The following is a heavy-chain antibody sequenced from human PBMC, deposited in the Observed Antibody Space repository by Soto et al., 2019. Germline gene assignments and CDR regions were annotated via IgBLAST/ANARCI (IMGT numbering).Heavy chain of an antibody. D-gene: IGHD6-19*01. J-gene: IGHJ4*02. CDR2: IHYSGST. CDR1: GGSIGSYY. Sequence: QVHLQESGPGLVKPPETLFVTCSVSGGSIGSYYWSWIRQSPGKGLEWIGFIHYSGSTNYNPTLRSQVTITVHTSKNQLALKLNSVSAADTAVYYCARHVISVAPFGWCGQGALVTVSS. V-gene: IGHV4-59*08. CDR3: ARHVISVAPFGW.